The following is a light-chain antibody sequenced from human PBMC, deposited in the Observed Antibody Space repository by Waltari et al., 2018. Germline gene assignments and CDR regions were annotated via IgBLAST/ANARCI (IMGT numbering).Light chain of an antibody. CDR3: CAHAGRQLHWV. CDR1: SSDIGAYYF. J-gene: IGLJ3*02. CDR2: DIN. V-gene: IGLV2-11*01. Sequence: QSALTQPRSVSGSPGQSVAISCTGTSSDIGAYYFVSWYQQYPGKVPKLIIYDINKRPSGVPSRFSGSKSANTASLTISGLQADDEADYYCCAHAGRQLHWVFGEGTKLTVL.